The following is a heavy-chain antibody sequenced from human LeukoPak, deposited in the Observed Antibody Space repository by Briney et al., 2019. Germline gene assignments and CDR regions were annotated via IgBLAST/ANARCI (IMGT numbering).Heavy chain of an antibody. CDR3: AKDNYNYGDYDGGDY. CDR2: IRYDGSNK. D-gene: IGHD4-17*01. V-gene: IGHV3-30*02. Sequence: AGSLTVSCAASAFTFSSYGMHWVRQPPGKGLEWVAFIRYDGSNKYYADSLKGRFTISRDNSRDTLHLQMNSLRAEDTAVYYCAKDNYNYGDYDGGDYWGKGTLVTVSS. CDR1: AFTFSSYG. J-gene: IGHJ4*02.